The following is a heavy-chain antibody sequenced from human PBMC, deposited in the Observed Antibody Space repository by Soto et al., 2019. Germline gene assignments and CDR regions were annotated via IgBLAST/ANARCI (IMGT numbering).Heavy chain of an antibody. V-gene: IGHV3-21*01. CDR2: IGSGSSYI. J-gene: IGHJ5*01. Sequence: GGSLRLSCAASGFTFSTYTMNWVRQAPGKGLEWISSIGSGSSYIYYAGSVKGRFTISRDNAKNSLFLQMNSLRADDTAVYYWARDILSGGAYPDSWGQGTKVTVSS. CDR3: ARDILSGGAYPDS. CDR1: GFTFSTYT. D-gene: IGHD3-10*01.